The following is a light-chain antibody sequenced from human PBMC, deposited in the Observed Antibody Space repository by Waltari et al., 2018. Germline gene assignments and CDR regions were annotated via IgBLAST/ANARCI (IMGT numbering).Light chain of an antibody. CDR3: QQRSNWPPN. CDR2: DAS. CDR1: QSVRTY. Sequence: EIVLTQSPATLSLSPGETATLSCRASQSVRTYLAWYQQKPGQAPRLLIYDASNRATGSPTRFSGSGSGTDFTLTISSLEPEDFAVYFCQQRSNWPPNFGQGTRLEIK. J-gene: IGKJ5*01. V-gene: IGKV3-11*01.